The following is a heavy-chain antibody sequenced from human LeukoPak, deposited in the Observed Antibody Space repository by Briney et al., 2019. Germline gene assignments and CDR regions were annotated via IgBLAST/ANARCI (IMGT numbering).Heavy chain of an antibody. J-gene: IGHJ4*02. CDR3: ARPRGLRQWGGYYFDY. CDR2: IFYSGST. D-gene: IGHD3-16*01. V-gene: IGHV4-39*07. CDR1: GGSISSSSYY. Sequence: SETLSLTCTVSGGSISSSSYYWAWIRQPPGKELKWIGSIFYSGSTYYNPSLKSRVTISVDTSKNQFSLKLSSVTAADTAVYYCARPRGLRQWGGYYFDYWGQGTLVTVSS.